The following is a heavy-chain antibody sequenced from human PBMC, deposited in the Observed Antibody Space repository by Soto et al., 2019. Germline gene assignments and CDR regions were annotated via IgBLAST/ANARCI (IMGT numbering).Heavy chain of an antibody. V-gene: IGHV4-4*07. CDR2: IYTSGST. CDR1: GGSISSYY. CDR3: ARGACSSTSCHFGFDY. Sequence: SETLSLTCTVSGGSISSYYWSWIRQPAGKGLEWIGRIYTSGSTNYNPSLKSRVTMSVDTSKSQFSLKLSSVTAADTAVYYCARGACSSTSCHFGFDYWGQGTLVTVSS. J-gene: IGHJ4*02. D-gene: IGHD2-2*01.